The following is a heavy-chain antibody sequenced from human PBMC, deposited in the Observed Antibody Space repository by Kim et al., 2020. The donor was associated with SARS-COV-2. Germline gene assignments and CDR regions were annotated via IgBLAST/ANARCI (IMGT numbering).Heavy chain of an antibody. CDR1: GGSVSSGSYY. D-gene: IGHD3-10*01. Sequence: SETLSLTCTVSGGSVSSGSYYWSWIRQPPGKGLEWIGYIYYSGSTNYNPSLKSRVTISVDTSKNQFSLKLSSVTAADTAVYYCARAPVVRGVVGWFDPWG. CDR2: IYYSGST. CDR3: ARAPVVRGVVGWFDP. J-gene: IGHJ5*02. V-gene: IGHV4-61*01.